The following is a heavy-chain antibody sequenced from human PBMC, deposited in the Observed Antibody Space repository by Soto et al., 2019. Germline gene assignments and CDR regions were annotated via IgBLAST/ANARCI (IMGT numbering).Heavy chain of an antibody. J-gene: IGHJ4*02. CDR2: IVVGSGNT. V-gene: IGHV1-58*02. D-gene: IGHD3-22*01. Sequence: GASXKVSCKASGFTFTSSAMQCVRQSRGQRLEWIGWIVVGSGNTNYAQKFQERVTITRDMSTSTAYMELSSLRSEDTAVYYCAAAYYYDSSGYYYGDYWGQGTLVTVSS. CDR3: AAAYYYDSSGYYYGDY. CDR1: GFTFTSSA.